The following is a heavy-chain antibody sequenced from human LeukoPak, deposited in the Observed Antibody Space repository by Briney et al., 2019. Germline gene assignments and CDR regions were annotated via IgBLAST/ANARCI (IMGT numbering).Heavy chain of an antibody. V-gene: IGHV1-69*13. CDR3: ARGEMATIWAYFDY. J-gene: IGHJ4*02. CDR1: GGTFSSYA. D-gene: IGHD5-24*01. Sequence: SVKVSCKASGGTFSSYAISWVRQAPGQGLEWMGGIVPIFGTANYAQKFQGRVTITADESTSTAYMELSSLRSEDTAVYYCARGEMATIWAYFDYWGQGTLVTVSS. CDR2: IVPIFGTA.